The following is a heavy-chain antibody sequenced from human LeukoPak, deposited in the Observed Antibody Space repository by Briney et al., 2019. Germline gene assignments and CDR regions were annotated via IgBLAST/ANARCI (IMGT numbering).Heavy chain of an antibody. Sequence: GGSLRLSCAASGFTLSSYGMHWVRQAPGKGLEWVAVISYDGSNKYYADSVKGRFTISRDNSKNTLYLQMNSLRAEDTAVYYCAKFIGEYCSSTSCSPFDYWGQGTLVTVSS. CDR2: ISYDGSNK. D-gene: IGHD2-2*01. J-gene: IGHJ4*02. V-gene: IGHV3-30*18. CDR1: GFTLSSYG. CDR3: AKFIGEYCSSTSCSPFDY.